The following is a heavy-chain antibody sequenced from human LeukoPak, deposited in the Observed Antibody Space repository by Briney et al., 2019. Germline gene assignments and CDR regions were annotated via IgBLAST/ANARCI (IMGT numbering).Heavy chain of an antibody. D-gene: IGHD5-12*01. CDR1: GFTFDDYA. Sequence: PGGSLRLSCAASGFTFDDYAMHWVRQAPGKGLEWVSGISWNSGSIGYADSVKGRFTISRDNAKNSLYLQMSSLRAEDTALYYCAKDMGATGGYSFFDYWGQGTLVTVSS. V-gene: IGHV3-9*01. CDR2: ISWNSGSI. J-gene: IGHJ4*02. CDR3: AKDMGATGGYSFFDY.